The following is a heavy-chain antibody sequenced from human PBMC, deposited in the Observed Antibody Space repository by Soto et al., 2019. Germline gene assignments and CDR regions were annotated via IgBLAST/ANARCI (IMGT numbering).Heavy chain of an antibody. CDR3: ARDSERGYGMDV. CDR1: GFIFSNYN. D-gene: IGHD1-26*01. Sequence: PGGSLRLSCSASGFIFSNYNMDWVRQAPGKGLEWISYISRNSRVIYYTDSVRGQFTISRDNAKNSLFLQMNSLRDEDTAVYYCARDSERGYGMDVWGQGTMVTVSS. V-gene: IGHV3-48*02. CDR2: ISRNSRVI. J-gene: IGHJ6*02.